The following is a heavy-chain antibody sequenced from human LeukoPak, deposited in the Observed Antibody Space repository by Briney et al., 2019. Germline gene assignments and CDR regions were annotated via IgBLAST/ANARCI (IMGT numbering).Heavy chain of an antibody. CDR3: AKDHGGTFDI. CDR1: GFTFSSSG. V-gene: IGHV3-30*18. Sequence: GWSLRLSCAASGFTFSSSGMHWVRQAPGKGLEWVAVISYDGSNKYYAVSVKGRFTISRDNSKNTLYLQMNSLRAEDTAVYYCAKDHGGTFDIWGQGTMVTVSS. D-gene: IGHD3-16*01. J-gene: IGHJ3*02. CDR2: ISYDGSNK.